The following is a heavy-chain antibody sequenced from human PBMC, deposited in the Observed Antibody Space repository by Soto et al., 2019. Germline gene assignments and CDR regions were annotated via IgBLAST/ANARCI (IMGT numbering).Heavy chain of an antibody. V-gene: IGHV3-30*03. D-gene: IGHD4-17*01. CDR1: GFTFSSYG. J-gene: IGHJ4*02. Sequence: QVQLVESGGGVVQPGRSLRLSCAASGFTFSSYGMHWVRQAPGKGLEWVAVISYDGSNQYYAESVKGRFTISRDNSKNTLYLQMNSLRAEDTAVYYCARSGRLRWYYFDYWGQGTLVTVSS. CDR3: ARSGRLRWYYFDY. CDR2: ISYDGSNQ.